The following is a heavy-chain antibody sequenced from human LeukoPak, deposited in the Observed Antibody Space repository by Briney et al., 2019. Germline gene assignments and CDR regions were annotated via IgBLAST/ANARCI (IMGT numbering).Heavy chain of an antibody. CDR3: AKVMIAFNAFDY. CDR1: GFTFKSYA. Sequence: GGSLRLSCAASGFTFKSYAMTWVRQAPGKGLEWVSTISSSGGGTFYADSVKGRFTISRDNSKNTLYLQMNSLTVEDTAVYYCAKVMIAFNAFDYWGQGTLVTVSS. D-gene: IGHD3-22*01. V-gene: IGHV3-23*01. J-gene: IGHJ4*02. CDR2: ISSSGGGT.